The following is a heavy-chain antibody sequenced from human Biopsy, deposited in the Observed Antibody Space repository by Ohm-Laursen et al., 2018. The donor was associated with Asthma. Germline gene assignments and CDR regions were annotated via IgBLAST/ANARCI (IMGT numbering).Heavy chain of an antibody. Sequence: SLRLSCSAFGFSFSNFAIHWVRQAPGKGLEWVGVISKDASTQDYADSVKGRFTMARDNSKNTLYLQMNSLREEDTAVYYCVRDGTDDAFDIWGQGTVVSVSS. CDR2: ISKDASTQ. J-gene: IGHJ3*02. V-gene: IGHV3-30*01. CDR1: GFSFSNFA. CDR3: VRDGTDDAFDI. D-gene: IGHD1-1*01.